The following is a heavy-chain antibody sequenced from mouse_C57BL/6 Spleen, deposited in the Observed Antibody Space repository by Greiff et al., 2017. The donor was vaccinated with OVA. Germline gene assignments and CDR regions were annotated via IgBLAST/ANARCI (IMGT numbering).Heavy chain of an antibody. CDR2: INPYNGDT. V-gene: IGHV1-20*01. CDR3: AKDSNFPYFDY. Sequence: EVQLQQSGPELVKPGDSVKISCKASGYSFTGYFMNWVMQSHGKSLEWIGRINPYNGDTFYNQKFKGKATLTVDKSSSTAHMELRSLTSSDSAVYYCAKDSNFPYFDYWGQGTTLTVSS. J-gene: IGHJ2*01. D-gene: IGHD2-5*01. CDR1: GYSFTGYF.